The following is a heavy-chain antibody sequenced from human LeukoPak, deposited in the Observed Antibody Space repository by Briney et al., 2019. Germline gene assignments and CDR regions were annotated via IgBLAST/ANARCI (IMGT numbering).Heavy chain of an antibody. CDR1: GYTFTGHY. CDR3: ARAFGGDPGYYYYMDV. J-gene: IGHJ6*03. V-gene: IGHV1-2*02. CDR2: INSDSGGT. D-gene: IGHD3-10*01. Sequence: GASVKVSCKASGYTFTGHYMHWVRQAPGQGLEWMGWINSDSGGTNYAQNFQGRVTMTTDTSTSTAYMELRSLRSDDTAVYYCARAFGGDPGYYYYMDVWGKGTTVTVSS.